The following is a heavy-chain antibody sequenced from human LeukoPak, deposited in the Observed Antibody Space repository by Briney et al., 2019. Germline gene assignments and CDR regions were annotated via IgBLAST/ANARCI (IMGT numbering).Heavy chain of an antibody. V-gene: IGHV3-7*01. CDR2: IKQDGSEK. J-gene: IGHJ4*02. D-gene: IGHD3-22*01. CDR3: ATDHDRSGYYQYYFDY. Sequence: GGSLRLSCAASGFTFSSYWMSWVRQAPGKGLEWVANIKQDGSEKYYVDSVKGRFTISRDNAKNSLYLQMNSLRAEDTAVYYCATDHDRSGYYQYYFDYWGQGTLVTVSS. CDR1: GFTFSSYW.